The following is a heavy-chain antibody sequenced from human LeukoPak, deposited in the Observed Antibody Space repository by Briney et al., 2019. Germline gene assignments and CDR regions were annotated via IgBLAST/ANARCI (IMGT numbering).Heavy chain of an antibody. Sequence: GRSLRLSCAASGFTFSSYGMHWVRQAPGKGLEWVAVISYDGSNKYYADSVKGRFTISRDNSKNTLYLQMNSLRAEDTAVYYCAKDLWPTYYYDSSGYLGPNAFDIWGQGTMVTVSS. J-gene: IGHJ3*02. CDR2: ISYDGSNK. CDR1: GFTFSSYG. D-gene: IGHD3-22*01. CDR3: AKDLWPTYYYDSSGYLGPNAFDI. V-gene: IGHV3-30*18.